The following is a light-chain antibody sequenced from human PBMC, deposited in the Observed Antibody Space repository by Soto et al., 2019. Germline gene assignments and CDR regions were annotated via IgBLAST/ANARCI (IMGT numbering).Light chain of an antibody. CDR3: SSYTSSSTLV. CDR2: DVS. CDR1: SSDVCGYNS. V-gene: IGLV2-14*01. J-gene: IGLJ2*01. Sequence: QSALTQPASVSGSPGQSITISCTGTSSDVCGYNSVSWYQQHPGKAPKLMIYDVSNRPSGVSNRFSGSKSGNTASVTISGLQAEDEADYYCSSYTSSSTLVFGGGTKLTVL.